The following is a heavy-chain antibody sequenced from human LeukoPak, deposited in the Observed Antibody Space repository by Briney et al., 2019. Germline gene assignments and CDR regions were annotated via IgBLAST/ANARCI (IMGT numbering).Heavy chain of an antibody. CDR1: GFTFSNYN. CDR2: ISSSSNII. CDR3: ARDEPACSGGSCYGAEYFQH. D-gene: IGHD2-15*01. Sequence: TGGSLRLSCAASGFTFSNYNMNWVRQPPGKGLQWVSYISSSSNIIYYADSVKGRFTISRDNAKNSLYLQMNSLRAEDTAVYYCARDEPACSGGSCYGAEYFQHWGQGTLVTVSS. V-gene: IGHV3-48*01. J-gene: IGHJ1*01.